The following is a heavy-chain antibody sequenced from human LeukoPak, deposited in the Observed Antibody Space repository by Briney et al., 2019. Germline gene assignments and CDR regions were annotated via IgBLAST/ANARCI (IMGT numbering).Heavy chain of an antibody. J-gene: IGHJ6*02. V-gene: IGHV4-59*08. CDR2: IFYSGST. CDR3: ARVQHYYYGMDV. Sequence: SETLSLTCTVSAGSISSHYWNWIRQPPGKGLEWIGYIFYSGSTNYNPSLKSRVTISVDTSKNQFSLKLSSVTAADTAVYYCARVQHYYYGMDVWGQGTTVTVSS. CDR1: AGSISSHY.